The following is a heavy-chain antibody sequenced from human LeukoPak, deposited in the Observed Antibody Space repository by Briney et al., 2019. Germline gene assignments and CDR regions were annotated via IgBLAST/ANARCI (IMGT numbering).Heavy chain of an antibody. V-gene: IGHV3-30-3*01. J-gene: IGHJ3*02. CDR2: ISYDGSSK. Sequence: SGGSLRLSCAASGFTFSSYAMHWVRQAPGKGLEWVAVISYDGSSKYYADSVKGRFTISRDNSKNTLYLQMNSLRAEDTAVYYCAKDDCSSTSCPFAFDIWGQGTMVTVSS. CDR1: GFTFSSYA. CDR3: AKDDCSSTSCPFAFDI. D-gene: IGHD2-2*01.